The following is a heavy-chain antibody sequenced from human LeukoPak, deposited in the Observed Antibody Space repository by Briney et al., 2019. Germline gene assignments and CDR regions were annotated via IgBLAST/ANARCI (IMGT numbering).Heavy chain of an antibody. Sequence: ASVKVSCKTSGYTFTSYYIHWLRQAPGQGFEWVGWSDPNSGATKYEHFQGRVTMTRDTSISTAYMELSGLRFDDTAVYYCARDSHAQQLVQVGYWGQGTLVTVSS. CDR3: ARDSHAQQLVQVGY. J-gene: IGHJ4*02. D-gene: IGHD6-6*01. CDR1: GYTFTSYY. CDR2: SDPNSGAT. V-gene: IGHV1-2*02.